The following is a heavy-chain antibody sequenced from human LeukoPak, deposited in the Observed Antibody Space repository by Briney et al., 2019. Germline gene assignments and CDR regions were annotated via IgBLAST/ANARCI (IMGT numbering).Heavy chain of an antibody. J-gene: IGHJ4*02. CDR3: ARRITIFGVAPVRDY. CDR2: INHSGST. V-gene: IGHV4-34*01. Sequence: SETLSLTCTVSGGSISSYYWRWIRQPPGKGLEWIGEINHSGSTNYNPSLKSRVTISVDTSKNQFSLKLSSVTAADTAVYYCARRITIFGVAPVRDYWGQGTLVTVSS. CDR1: GGSISSYY. D-gene: IGHD3-3*01.